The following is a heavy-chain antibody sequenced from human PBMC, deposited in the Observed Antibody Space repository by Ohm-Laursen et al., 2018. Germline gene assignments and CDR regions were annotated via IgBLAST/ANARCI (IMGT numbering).Heavy chain of an antibody. V-gene: IGHV1-46*01. CDR2: INPSGGST. D-gene: IGHD6-13*01. Sequence: ASVKVSCKASGYTLTGYYLHWVRQAPGQGLEWMGIINPSGGSTNYAQKFQGRVTMTRDTSTSTVYMELSSLRSEDTAVYYCARAVAAAVEFDYWGQGTLVTVSS. CDR1: GYTLTGYY. J-gene: IGHJ4*02. CDR3: ARAVAAAVEFDY.